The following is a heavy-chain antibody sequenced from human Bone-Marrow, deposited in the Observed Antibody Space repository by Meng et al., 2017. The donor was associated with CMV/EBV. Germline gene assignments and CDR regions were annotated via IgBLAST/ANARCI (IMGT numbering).Heavy chain of an antibody. CDR1: GFTFSSYS. D-gene: IGHD3-22*01. J-gene: IGHJ6*02. V-gene: IGHV3-21*01. Sequence: GESLKISCAASGFTFSSYSMNWVHQAPGKGLEWVSPISSSSSYIYYADSVKGRFTISRDNAKNSLYLRMNSLRVEDTAVYYCARVRETRIYYDSSGYSPDYYYGMDVWGQATTVTVSS. CDR2: ISSSSSYI. CDR3: ARVRETRIYYDSSGYSPDYYYGMDV.